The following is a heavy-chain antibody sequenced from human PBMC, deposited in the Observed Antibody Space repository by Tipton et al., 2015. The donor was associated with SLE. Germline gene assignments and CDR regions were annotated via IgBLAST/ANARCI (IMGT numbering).Heavy chain of an antibody. CDR1: GFSVSSNY. Sequence: SLRLSCAASGFSVSSNYMSWVRQAPGKGLEWVSVIYSAGDTYYADSVKGRFTISRDNSKNTVYLHMNSLRADDTAIYYCARGDQLRASRLDYYYYTLDVWGQGTTVTVSS. V-gene: IGHV3-53*01. CDR3: ARGDQLRASRLDYYYYTLDV. CDR2: IYSAGDT. J-gene: IGHJ6*02. D-gene: IGHD3-16*01.